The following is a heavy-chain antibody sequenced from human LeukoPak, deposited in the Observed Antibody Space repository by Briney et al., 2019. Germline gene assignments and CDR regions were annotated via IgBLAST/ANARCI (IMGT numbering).Heavy chain of an antibody. CDR1: GGSISSYY. D-gene: IGHD2-21*02. J-gene: IGHJ3*02. V-gene: IGHV4-4*07. Sequence: SETLSLTCAVSGGSISSYYWSWIRQPAGKGLEWIGRIYTSGSTNYNPSLKSRVTMSVDTSKNQFSLKLSSVTAADTAVYYCARDPAYCGGDCYSDDAFDIWGQGTMVTVSS. CDR2: IYTSGST. CDR3: ARDPAYCGGDCYSDDAFDI.